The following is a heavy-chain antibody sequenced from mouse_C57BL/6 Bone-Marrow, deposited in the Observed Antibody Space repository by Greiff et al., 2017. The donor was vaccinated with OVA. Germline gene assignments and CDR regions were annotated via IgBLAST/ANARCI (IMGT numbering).Heavy chain of an antibody. V-gene: IGHV5-4*01. Sequence: EVHLVESGGGLVKPGGSLKLSCAASGFTFSSYAMSWVRQTPEKSLEWVATISDGGSYTYYPDNVKGRFTISRDNAKHNLYLQLSHLQSEDTAMYYCAGGGYGRPADFDVWGTGTAVTVSS. D-gene: IGHD1-1*01. J-gene: IGHJ1*03. CDR2: ISDGGSYT. CDR3: AGGGYGRPADFDV. CDR1: GFTFSSYA.